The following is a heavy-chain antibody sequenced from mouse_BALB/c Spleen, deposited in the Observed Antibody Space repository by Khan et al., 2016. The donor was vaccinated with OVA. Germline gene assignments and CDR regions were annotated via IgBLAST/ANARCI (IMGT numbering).Heavy chain of an antibody. J-gene: IGHJ3*01. CDR2: ISSDSITL. D-gene: IGHD4-1*01. CDR3: ARGNWAWFAY. V-gene: IGHV5-17*02. CDR1: GFTFSSFG. Sequence: EVKLMESGGGLVQPGGSRKLACAASGFTFSSFGMHWVRQAPEKGLEWVAYISSDSITLYYADTVKGRFTISRDNPRNTLFLQMTSLRAEDTAKYCCARGNWAWFAYWGQGTLVTVSA.